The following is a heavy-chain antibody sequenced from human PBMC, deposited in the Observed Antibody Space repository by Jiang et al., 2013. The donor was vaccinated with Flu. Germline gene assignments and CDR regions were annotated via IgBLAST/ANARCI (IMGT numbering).Heavy chain of an antibody. Sequence: VHWVRQAPGQGLEWMGFXNPNVGNTIYAQTLQGRITMTRDSSTTTVYMELSSLKPDDTAVYYCARIEGLAADTGDWGQGTLVTVSS. CDR2: XNPNVGNT. CDR3: ARIEGLAADTGD. V-gene: IGHV1-46*04. D-gene: IGHD6-13*01. J-gene: IGHJ4*02.